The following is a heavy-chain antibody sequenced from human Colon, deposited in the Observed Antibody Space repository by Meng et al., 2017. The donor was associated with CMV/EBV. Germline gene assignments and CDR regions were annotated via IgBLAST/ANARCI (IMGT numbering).Heavy chain of an antibody. J-gene: IGHJ4*02. CDR1: DDSFSSYY. D-gene: IGHD1-14*01. CDR3: ARDGGGRNRYLLFDY. Sequence: GSLRLSCTVSDDSFSSYYWSWIRQSPERGLEWIGYSSSIETTNYNPSLQSRSTVSVDTSRRQVYLKLTSVTAADTAVYYCARDGGGRNRYLLFDYWSQGKRVTVSS. CDR2: SSSIETT. V-gene: IGHV4-59*01.